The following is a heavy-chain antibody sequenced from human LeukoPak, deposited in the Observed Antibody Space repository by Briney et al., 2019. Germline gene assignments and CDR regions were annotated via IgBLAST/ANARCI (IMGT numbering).Heavy chain of an antibody. CDR3: AREITMVRALDY. Sequence: GGSLRLSCAASGFTFSSYGMHWVRQAPGKGLEWVAFIRYDGSNKYYADSVKGRFTISRDNAKNTLYLQMNSLRAEDTAVHYCAREITMVRALDYWGQGTLVTVSS. V-gene: IGHV3-30*02. D-gene: IGHD3-10*01. CDR2: IRYDGSNK. CDR1: GFTFSSYG. J-gene: IGHJ4*02.